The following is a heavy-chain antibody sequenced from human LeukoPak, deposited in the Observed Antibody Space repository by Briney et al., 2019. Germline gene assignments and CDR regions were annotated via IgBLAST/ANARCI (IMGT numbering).Heavy chain of an antibody. J-gene: IGHJ4*02. Sequence: PGGSLRLSCAASGFTFSSYGMHWVRQAPGKGLEWVAVIANDGRDKKYADSVKGRFTISRDNAKDSLFLQTNSLRAEDTAVYYCAKDLARSAAAYYFDSWGQGTLVTVSS. CDR2: IANDGRDK. D-gene: IGHD6-13*01. V-gene: IGHV3-30*18. CDR1: GFTFSSYG. CDR3: AKDLARSAAAYYFDS.